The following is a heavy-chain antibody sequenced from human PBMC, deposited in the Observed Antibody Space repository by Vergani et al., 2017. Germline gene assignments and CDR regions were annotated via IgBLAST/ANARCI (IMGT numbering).Heavy chain of an antibody. CDR3: ARIQXILTGYYPPNAFDI. CDR1: GFIFSSYW. Sequence: EVQLVESGGGLVQPGGSLRLSCAASGFIFSSYWMSWVRQAPGKGLEWVANIKQDGSEKYYVDSVKGRFTISRDNAKNSLYLQMNSLRAEDTAVYYCARIQXILTGYYPPNAFDIWGQGTMVTVSS. V-gene: IGHV3-7*01. J-gene: IGHJ3*02. CDR2: IKQDGSEK. D-gene: IGHD3-9*01.